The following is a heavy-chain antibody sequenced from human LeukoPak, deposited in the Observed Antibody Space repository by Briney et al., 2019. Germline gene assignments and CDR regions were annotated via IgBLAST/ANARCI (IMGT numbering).Heavy chain of an antibody. J-gene: IGHJ4*02. V-gene: IGHV3-30*02. CDR2: IRYDGSNK. CDR3: ARRAGAYSHPYDY. D-gene: IGHD4/OR15-4a*01. CDR1: GFTFTSYG. Sequence: GGSLRLSCAASGFTFTSYGMHWVRQAPGKGLEWVAFIRYDGSNKYYADSVKGRFTISRDNSKNTLYLQMNSLRAEDTAVYYCARRAGAYSHPYDYWGQGTLVTVSS.